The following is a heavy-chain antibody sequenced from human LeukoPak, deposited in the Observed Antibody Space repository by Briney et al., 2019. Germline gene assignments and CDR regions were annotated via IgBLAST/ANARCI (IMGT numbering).Heavy chain of an antibody. CDR1: GYTSTNYY. J-gene: IGHJ3*02. D-gene: IGHD4-23*01. Sequence: ASVKVSCKASGYTSTNYYMHWVRQAPGQGLEWMGIINPSGGSTSYAQKFQGRVTMTRDTSTTTVYMELSSLRSEDTAVYYCARYPVVTLLTDAFDIWAKGQWSPSPQ. CDR3: ARYPVVTLLTDAFDI. CDR2: INPSGGST. V-gene: IGHV1-46*01.